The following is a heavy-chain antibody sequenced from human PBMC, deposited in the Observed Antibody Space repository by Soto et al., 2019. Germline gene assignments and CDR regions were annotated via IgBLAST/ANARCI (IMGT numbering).Heavy chain of an antibody. CDR3: ARDNLACQGAFDL. CDR2: ITGTSALT. D-gene: IGHD3-16*01. Sequence: GGSLRLSCAASGFIFSVFQVNWVRQAPGRGLEWLSSITGTSALTYYADSIEGRFTISRDNPNNLLFLQLNNLRPEDTAVYYCARDNLACQGAFDLWGQGTLVTVSS. V-gene: IGHV3-21*06. CDR1: GFIFSVFQ. J-gene: IGHJ4*02.